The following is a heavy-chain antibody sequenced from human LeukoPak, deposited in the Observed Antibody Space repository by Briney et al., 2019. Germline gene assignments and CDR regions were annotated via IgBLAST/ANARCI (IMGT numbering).Heavy chain of an antibody. D-gene: IGHD3-10*01. CDR2: IYYSGST. J-gene: IGHJ5*02. V-gene: IGHV4-61*01. Sequence: PSETLSLTCTVSGGSVSSGSYYWSWIRHPPGKGLEWIVYIYYSGSTNHNPSVKSRVTISVDTSKNQCSLELSSVTAADTAVYYCAREGITMVRGVTIPRFDPLGQGTLVTVSS. CDR1: GGSVSSGSYY. CDR3: AREGITMVRGVTIPRFDP.